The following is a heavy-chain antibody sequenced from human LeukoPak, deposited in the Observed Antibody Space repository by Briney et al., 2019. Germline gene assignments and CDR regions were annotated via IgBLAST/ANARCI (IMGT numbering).Heavy chain of an antibody. CDR3: AKGRKWELLPLHFDY. CDR2: ISGSGGST. Sequence: GGSLRLSCAASGFTFSSYSMSWVRQAPGKGLEWVSAISGSGGSTYYADSVKGRFTISRDNSKNTLYLQMNSLRAEDTAVYYCAKGRKWELLPLHFDYWGQGTLVTVSS. D-gene: IGHD1-26*01. J-gene: IGHJ4*02. V-gene: IGHV3-23*01. CDR1: GFTFSSYS.